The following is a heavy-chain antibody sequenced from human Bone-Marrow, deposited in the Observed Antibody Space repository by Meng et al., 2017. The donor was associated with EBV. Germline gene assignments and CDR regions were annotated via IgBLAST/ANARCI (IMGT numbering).Heavy chain of an antibody. J-gene: IGHJ4*02. D-gene: IGHD6-19*01. CDR2: ISGSVGRT. V-gene: IGHV3-23*04. CDR3: AKERVAVAQGLG. Sequence: VWGVDAWACWLQPGGILSRSCAFSGVGFSDYDLGWVRQAPGKGLDWVSGISGSVGRTYYADTVKGGFTTSRANSKNTLYQQRTSLGAEDTAEYYGAKERVAVAQGLGWGQGTLVTVSS. CDR1: GVGFSDYD.